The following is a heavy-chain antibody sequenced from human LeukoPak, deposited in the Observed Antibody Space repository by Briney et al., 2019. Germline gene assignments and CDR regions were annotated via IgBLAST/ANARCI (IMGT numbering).Heavy chain of an antibody. CDR2: ISGSGGST. V-gene: IGHV3-23*01. Sequence: PGGSLRLSCAASGFTFSSYAMSWVRQAPGKGLEWVSAISGSGGSTYYADSVKGRFTISRDNSKNTLYLQMDSLRAEDTAVYYCAKVVGKTLGAFDIWGQGTMVTVSS. CDR3: AKVVGKTLGAFDI. CDR1: GFTFSSYA. D-gene: IGHD2-2*01. J-gene: IGHJ3*02.